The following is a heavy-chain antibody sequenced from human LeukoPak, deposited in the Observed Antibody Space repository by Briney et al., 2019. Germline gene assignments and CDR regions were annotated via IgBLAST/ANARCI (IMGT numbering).Heavy chain of an antibody. Sequence: TSVKVSCKASGFTFTSSAVQWVRQAREQRLEWIGWIVVATGNTYYAQRFQERVTITWDRSTSTAYMELSSLTSEDTAVYYCAASIQGFHWSDPWGQGTLVTVSS. CDR2: IVVATGNT. V-gene: IGHV1-58*01. CDR3: AASIQGFHWSDP. J-gene: IGHJ5*02. D-gene: IGHD2/OR15-2a*01. CDR1: GFTFTSSA.